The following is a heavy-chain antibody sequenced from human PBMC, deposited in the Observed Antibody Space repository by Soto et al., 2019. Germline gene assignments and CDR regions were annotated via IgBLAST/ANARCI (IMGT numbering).Heavy chain of an antibody. CDR3: ARRGETNGEYDS. CDR1: RRSIRSSTCS. J-gene: IGHJ4*02. Sequence: SEALSLTCALSRRSIRSSTCSWGWIRHPRGKGLEWIGYLYYSGSTTYNPSLKGRVTISVHKSKNQFSLKLSSVTAADTAVYDCARRGETNGEYDSLCQGALFTVSA. D-gene: IGHD3-10*01. V-gene: IGHV4-61*05. CDR2: LYYSGST.